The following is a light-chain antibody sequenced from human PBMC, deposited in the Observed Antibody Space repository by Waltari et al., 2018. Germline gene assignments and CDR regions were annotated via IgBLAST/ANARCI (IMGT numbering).Light chain of an antibody. J-gene: IGKJ2*03. CDR1: QSRLHSNGNTV. V-gene: IGKV2-40*01. CDR2: GGS. Sequence: IVMTQTPHSPSITPGAPGSITCRSSQSRLHSNGNTVLHWYLQKPGQSPQLLIYGGSNRATGVPDRFSGSGSGTDFTLKISKVEAEDVGVYYCVQTVAFPYSFGQGTKVEIK. CDR3: VQTVAFPYS.